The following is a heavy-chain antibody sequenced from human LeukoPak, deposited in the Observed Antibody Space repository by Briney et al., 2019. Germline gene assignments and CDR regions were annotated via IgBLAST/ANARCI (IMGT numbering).Heavy chain of an antibody. Sequence: PSETLSLTCTVSGGSISSYYWSWIRQPPGKGLEWIGYIYYSGSTNYNPSLKSRVTISVDTSKNQFSLKLRSVTAADTAVYYCARAYRAYSYYYMDVWGKGTTVTISS. CDR2: IYYSGST. V-gene: IGHV4-59*01. J-gene: IGHJ6*03. CDR1: GGSISSYY. CDR3: ARAYRAYSYYYMDV.